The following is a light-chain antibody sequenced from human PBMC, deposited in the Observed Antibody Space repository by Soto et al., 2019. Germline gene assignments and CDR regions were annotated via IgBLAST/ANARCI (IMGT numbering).Light chain of an antibody. CDR1: NSDVGRYNL. Sequence: QSALTQPASVSGSPGQSITTSCTGTNSDVGRYNLVSWYQQHPGKAPKLMIYEGSKRPSGVSNRFSGSKSGNTASLTISGLQAEDESDYYCCSYAGSSAYVFGTGTKLTVL. CDR2: EGS. CDR3: CSYAGSSAYV. J-gene: IGLJ1*01. V-gene: IGLV2-23*01.